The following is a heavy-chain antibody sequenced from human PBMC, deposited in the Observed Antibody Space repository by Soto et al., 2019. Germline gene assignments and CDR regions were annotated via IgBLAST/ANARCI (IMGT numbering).Heavy chain of an antibody. CDR1: GGSISSYY. CDR3: TTRPSSVGWFDP. V-gene: IGHV4-59*01. Sequence: PXATLSLTCSISGGSISSYYWTWIRQPPGKGLEWIGNIYYTGSTNYSPSLKSRVTISIDTSKNQFSLQLTSVSAADTAMYYCTTRPSSVGWFDPWGQGTLVTVSS. CDR2: IYYTGST. J-gene: IGHJ5*02. D-gene: IGHD6-6*01.